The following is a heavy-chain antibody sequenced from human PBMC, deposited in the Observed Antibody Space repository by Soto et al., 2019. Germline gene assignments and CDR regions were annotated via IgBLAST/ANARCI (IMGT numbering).Heavy chain of an antibody. CDR1: GFTFSDTW. CDR2: IKSKTDGGTI. D-gene: IGHD3-16*01. J-gene: IGHJ4*02. CDR3: TTAPARGSR. V-gene: IGHV3-15*01. Sequence: EVQLVESGGGLVKPGGSLRLSCAASGFTFSDTWMSWVRQAPGKGLEWVGRIKSKTDGGTIDYAAPVKGRFTISRDDSKNTLYLQMNNLKIGDTDMYHCTTAPARGSRWGQGTLVTVSS.